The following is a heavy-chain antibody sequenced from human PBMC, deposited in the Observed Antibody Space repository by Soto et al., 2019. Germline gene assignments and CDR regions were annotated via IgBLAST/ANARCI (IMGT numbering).Heavy chain of an antibody. J-gene: IGHJ4*02. V-gene: IGHV4-34*01. CDR3: ARGPCRRGYWSGGSCYGFDY. D-gene: IGHD2-15*01. CDR2: INHSGST. CDR1: GGSFSGYY. Sequence: QVQLQQWGAGLWKPWETLSLTCAVYGGSFSGYYWSWIRQPPGKGLEWIGEINHSGSTNYNPSLTSRVTISVDTTKNQLSLKLSSVTAADTAVYYCARGPCRRGYWSGGSCYGFDYWGQGTLVTVSS.